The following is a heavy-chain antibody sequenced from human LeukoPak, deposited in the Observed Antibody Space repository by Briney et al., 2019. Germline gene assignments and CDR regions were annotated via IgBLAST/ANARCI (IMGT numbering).Heavy chain of an antibody. V-gene: IGHV4-59*08. CDR1: GGSISSYY. CDR3: ARQRWGTYGAYADFDD. D-gene: IGHD1-1*01. Sequence: PSETLSLTCTVSGGSISSYYWSWIRQPPGKGLEWIGYIHYSGSTNYNPSLKSRASTSVDTSKNQFSLKLSSVTAAGTAVYYCARQRWGTYGAYADFDDWGQGTLVTVSS. J-gene: IGHJ4*02. CDR2: IHYSGST.